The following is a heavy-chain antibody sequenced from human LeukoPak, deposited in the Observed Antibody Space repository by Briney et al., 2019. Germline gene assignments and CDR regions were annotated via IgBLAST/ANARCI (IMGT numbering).Heavy chain of an antibody. CDR2: IGSSGRTI. Sequence: GGSLRLSCAASGFTFSNYEMNWVRQAPGKGLEWVSYIGSSGRTIYYADSVRGRFTVSRDNSKNTVYLQIDSLRAEDTALYYCAKDSSGYYHAWYYFDYWGQGSLVTVSS. V-gene: IGHV3-48*03. D-gene: IGHD3-22*01. CDR3: AKDSSGYYHAWYYFDY. CDR1: GFTFSNYE. J-gene: IGHJ4*02.